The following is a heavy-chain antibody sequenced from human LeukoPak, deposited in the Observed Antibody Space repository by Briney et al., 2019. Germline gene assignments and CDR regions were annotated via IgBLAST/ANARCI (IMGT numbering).Heavy chain of an antibody. Sequence: GGSLRLSCAASGFTFGSYSMNWARQAPGKGLEWVSSISSSSSYIYYADSVKGRFTISRDNAKNSLYLQMNSLRAEDTAVYYCARGSVYYDFWSGFTIDYWGQGTLVTVSS. CDR1: GFTFGSYS. D-gene: IGHD3-3*01. V-gene: IGHV3-21*01. J-gene: IGHJ4*02. CDR2: ISSSSSYI. CDR3: ARGSVYYDFWSGFTIDY.